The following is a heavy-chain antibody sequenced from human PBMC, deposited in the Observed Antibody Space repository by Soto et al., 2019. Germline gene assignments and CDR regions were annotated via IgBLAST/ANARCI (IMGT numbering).Heavy chain of an antibody. Sequence: GGSLRLSCVVSGFIPISYAMSLFRHSPGKGLEWVSGISGSGGATSYADSVKGRFTISRDNSKNTLYLQMNSLSAEDTAIYYCAKDAIMVSSSFNYFDFWGQGALVTVSS. J-gene: IGHJ4*02. CDR2: ISGSGGAT. CDR1: GFIPISYA. V-gene: IGHV3-23*01. D-gene: IGHD6-13*01. CDR3: AKDAIMVSSSFNYFDF.